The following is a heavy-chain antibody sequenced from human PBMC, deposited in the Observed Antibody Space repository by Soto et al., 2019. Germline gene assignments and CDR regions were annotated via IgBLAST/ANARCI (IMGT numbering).Heavy chain of an antibody. V-gene: IGHV3-23*01. J-gene: IGHJ1*01. CDR1: GFSFSSYG. CDR3: AKWAETYGDYARYFHY. CDR2: IIAVAGIT. D-gene: IGHD4-17*01. Sequence: EVQLLESGGGLVQPGGSLRLSCAASGFSFSSYGMSWVRQAPGKGPEWVATIIAVAGITDYADAVRGRCTISSDNSKNMLHLQMNVLRAEDTAVYYCAKWAETYGDYARYFHYWGQGTLVTVSS.